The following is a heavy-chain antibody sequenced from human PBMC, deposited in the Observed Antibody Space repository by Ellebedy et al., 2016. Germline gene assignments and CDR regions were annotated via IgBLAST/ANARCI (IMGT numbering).Heavy chain of an antibody. D-gene: IGHD6-19*01. CDR2: IHDGTTS. Sequence: GESLKISCAVSGFTVSNNYMSWVRQAPGKGPEWVSSIHDGTTSYYADSVRGRFTISRDNSKDMLYLQMNSLRVEDTAMYYCARIGTGLSSGWTPLDYWGQGTLVTVSS. CDR1: GFTVSNNY. CDR3: ARIGTGLSSGWTPLDY. J-gene: IGHJ4*02. V-gene: IGHV3-66*01.